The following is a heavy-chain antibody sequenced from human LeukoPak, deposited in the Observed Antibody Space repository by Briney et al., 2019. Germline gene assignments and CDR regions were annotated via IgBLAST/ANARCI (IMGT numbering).Heavy chain of an antibody. D-gene: IGHD3-10*01. CDR1: GGSISSSSYY. J-gene: IGHJ5*02. Sequence: SETLSLTCTVSGGSISSSSYYWSWIRQPPGKGLEWIGEINHSGSTNYNPSLKSRVTISVDTSKNQFSLKLSSVTAADTAVYYCARASYYYGSGSRGAWFDPWGQGTLVTVSS. CDR3: ARASYYYGSGSRGAWFDP. CDR2: INHSGST. V-gene: IGHV4-39*07.